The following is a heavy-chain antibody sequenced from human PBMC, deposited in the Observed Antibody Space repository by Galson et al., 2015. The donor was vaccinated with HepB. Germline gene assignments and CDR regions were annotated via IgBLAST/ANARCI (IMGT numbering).Heavy chain of an antibody. CDR1: GFTFNTYG. Sequence: SLRLSCAASGFTFNTYGMHWVRQAPGKGLEWVAVICSDGSNKDYAVSVQGRFTISRDNSRNTLYLQMNSLRADDTALYYCAREAPIAATACLDSWGQGTLVTVSS. J-gene: IGHJ4*02. CDR2: ICSDGSNK. D-gene: IGHD6-6*01. V-gene: IGHV3-33*01. CDR3: AREAPIAATACLDS.